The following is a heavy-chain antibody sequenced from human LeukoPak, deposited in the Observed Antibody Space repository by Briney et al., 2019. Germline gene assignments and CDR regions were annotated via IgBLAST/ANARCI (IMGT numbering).Heavy chain of an antibody. J-gene: IGHJ4*02. CDR3: ARLASSGWSHCDY. CDR1: GGSINGYY. D-gene: IGHD6-19*01. Sequence: SETLSLTCTVSGGSINGYYWSWIRQPPGKGPEWIGYIYYSGSTNYNPSLKSRVTISVDTSKNQFSLKMNSVTAADTAVYYCARLASSGWSHCDYWGQGTLVTVSS. CDR2: IYYSGST. V-gene: IGHV4-59*08.